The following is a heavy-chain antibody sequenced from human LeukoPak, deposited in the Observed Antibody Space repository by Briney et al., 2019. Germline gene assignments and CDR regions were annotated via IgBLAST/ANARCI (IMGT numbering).Heavy chain of an antibody. D-gene: IGHD6-19*01. V-gene: IGHV3-30-3*01. CDR1: GFTFSSYA. J-gene: IGHJ4*02. CDR2: ISYDGSNK. CDR3: ARDLTDSSGWYRFDY. Sequence: GGSLRLSCAASGFTFSSYAMHWVRQASGKGLEWVAVISYDGSNKYYADSVKGRFTISRDNSKNTLYLQMNSLRAEDTAVYYCARDLTDSSGWYRFDYWGQGTLVTVSS.